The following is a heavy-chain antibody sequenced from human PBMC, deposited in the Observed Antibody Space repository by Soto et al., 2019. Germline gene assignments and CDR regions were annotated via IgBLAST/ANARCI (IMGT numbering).Heavy chain of an antibody. CDR3: ARDLSLGVVVAAPEYFQH. Sequence: GGSLRLSCAASGFTFSSYSMNWVRQAPGKGLEWVSYISSSSSTIYYADSVKGGFTISRDNAKNSLYLQMNSLRDEDTAVYYCARDLSLGVVVAAPEYFQHWGQGTLVTVSS. D-gene: IGHD2-15*01. J-gene: IGHJ1*01. CDR2: ISSSSSTI. CDR1: GFTFSSYS. V-gene: IGHV3-48*02.